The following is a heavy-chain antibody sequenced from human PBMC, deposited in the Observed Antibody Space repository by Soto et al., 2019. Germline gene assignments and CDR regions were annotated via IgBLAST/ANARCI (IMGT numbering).Heavy chain of an antibody. CDR1: GFTFSHYA. J-gene: IGHJ3*01. Sequence: QVQLVESGGGVVQPGRSLRLSCAASGFTFSHYAMHWVRQAPGKGLEWVAITSYDGTTAYYADSVKGRFTISRDNSKNTLYTNRKTLRAEHGSFYSCARPYRSGRSPPHVGFHFWAHGTLVTVPS. CDR3: ARPYRSGRSPPHVGFHF. V-gene: IGHV3-30*03. D-gene: IGHD6-19*01. CDR2: TSYDGTTA.